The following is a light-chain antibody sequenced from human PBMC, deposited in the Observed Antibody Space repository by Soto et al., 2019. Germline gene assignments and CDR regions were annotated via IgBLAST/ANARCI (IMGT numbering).Light chain of an antibody. CDR2: GAS. J-gene: IGKJ5*01. Sequence: EIVLTQSPGTLSLSPGERAALSCRASQSVNNRYLAWYQQKSGQAPRLLIYGASSSATGIPDRFSGSGSGTDFNLTIRRLVPEDFAVYYCQLYGTASLTFGTGTGLEI. V-gene: IGKV3-20*01. CDR1: QSVNNRY. CDR3: QLYGTASLT.